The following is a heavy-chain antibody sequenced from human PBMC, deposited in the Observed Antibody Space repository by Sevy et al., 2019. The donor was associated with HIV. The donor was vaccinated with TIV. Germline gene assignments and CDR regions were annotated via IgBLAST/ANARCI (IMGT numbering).Heavy chain of an antibody. CDR1: GFNFNIYS. CDR2: LSFGCGKE. V-gene: IGHV3-23*01. CDR3: AREGCTRPHDY. J-gene: IGHJ4*02. D-gene: IGHD2-8*01. Sequence: GGSLRLSCAVSGFNFNIYSMSWVRQAPGKGLEWVSTLSFGCGKENYADSVKVRFIISRDDSKNTLYMQMNSLRAEDTAIYFCAREGCTRPHDYWGQGTLVTVSS.